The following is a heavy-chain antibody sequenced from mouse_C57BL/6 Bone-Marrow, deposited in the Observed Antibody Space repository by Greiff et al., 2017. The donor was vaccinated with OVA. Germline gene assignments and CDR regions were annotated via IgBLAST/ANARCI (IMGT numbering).Heavy chain of an antibody. CDR1: GFNIKDYY. D-gene: IGHD1-1*01. CDR3: AYYGSSPYYAMDY. CDR2: IDPEDGDT. J-gene: IGHJ4*01. V-gene: IGHV14-2*01. Sequence: VQLQQSGAELVQPGASVKLSCTASGFNIKDYYMHWVKQRTEQGLEWIGRIDPEDGDTKYAPKFQGKATITADTSSNTAYLQLISLTSDDTAVYYCAYYGSSPYYAMDYWGQGTSVTVAS.